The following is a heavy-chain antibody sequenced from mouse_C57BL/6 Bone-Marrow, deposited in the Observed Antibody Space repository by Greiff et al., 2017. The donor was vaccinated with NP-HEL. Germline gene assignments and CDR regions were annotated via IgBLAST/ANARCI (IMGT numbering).Heavy chain of an antibody. CDR3: TRLCPWFAY. V-gene: IGHV1-76*01. Sequence: QVQLKESGAELVRPGASVKLSCKASGYTFTDYYINWVKQRPGQGLEWIARIYPGSGNTYYNEKFKGKATLTADKSSSTAYMQLSSLTSEDSAFYCCTRLCPWFAYWGQGTLVTVSA. J-gene: IGHJ3*01. CDR2: IYPGSGNT. CDR1: GYTFTDYY. D-gene: IGHD6-1*01.